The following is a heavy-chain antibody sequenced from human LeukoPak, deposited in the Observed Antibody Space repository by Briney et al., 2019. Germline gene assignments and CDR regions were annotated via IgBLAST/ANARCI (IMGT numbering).Heavy chain of an antibody. CDR3: AKRMSPGGGALDY. J-gene: IGHJ4*02. V-gene: IGHV3-23*01. CDR1: EFTFSSYG. Sequence: GGSLRLSCAVSEFTFSSYGMNWVRQAPGKGLEWVSAISGNGGSTYYADSVKGRFTISRDNSKNTLYLQVNSLRVDDTAVYYCAKRMSPGGGALDYWGQGTLVTVSS. CDR2: ISGNGGST. D-gene: IGHD3-10*01.